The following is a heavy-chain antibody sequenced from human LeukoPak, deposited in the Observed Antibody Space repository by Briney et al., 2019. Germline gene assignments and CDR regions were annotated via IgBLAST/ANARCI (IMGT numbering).Heavy chain of an antibody. D-gene: IGHD6-6*01. V-gene: IGHV1-2*02. CDR2: INPNSGGT. Sequence: ASVKVSCKASGYTFTGYYMHWVRQAPGQGLEWMGWINPNSGGTNYAQKFQGRVTTTRDTSISTAYMELSRLRSDDTAVYYCARDLFLEYSSPYYYYYYGMDVWGQGTTVTVSS. J-gene: IGHJ6*02. CDR1: GYTFTGYY. CDR3: ARDLFLEYSSPYYYYYYGMDV.